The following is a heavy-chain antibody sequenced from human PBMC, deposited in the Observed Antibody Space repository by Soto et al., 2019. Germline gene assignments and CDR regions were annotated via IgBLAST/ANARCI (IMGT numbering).Heavy chain of an antibody. CDR3: ARSGYYETYYYYYYGMDV. Sequence: PGGSLRLCCAASGFTFSSYWMSWVRQAPGKGLERVANIKQDGSEKYYVDSVKGRFTISRDNAKNSLYLQMNSLRAEDTAVYYCARSGYYETYYYYYYGMDVWGQGTTVTVSS. CDR1: GFTFSSYW. CDR2: IKQDGSEK. D-gene: IGHD3-22*01. J-gene: IGHJ6*02. V-gene: IGHV3-7*01.